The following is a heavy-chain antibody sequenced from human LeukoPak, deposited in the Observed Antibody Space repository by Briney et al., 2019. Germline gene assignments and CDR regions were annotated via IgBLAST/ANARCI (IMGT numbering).Heavy chain of an antibody. J-gene: IGHJ4*02. D-gene: IGHD5-18*01. V-gene: IGHV4-59*01. Sequence: SETLSLTCTVSGGSISSYYWSWIRQPPGKGLEWIGHIYYSGSTKYNPSLKSRVTISIDTSKNQFSLRLSSVTAADTAVYYCARGAAGYSYGWGQGTLVTVSS. CDR2: IYYSGST. CDR1: GGSISSYY. CDR3: ARGAAGYSYG.